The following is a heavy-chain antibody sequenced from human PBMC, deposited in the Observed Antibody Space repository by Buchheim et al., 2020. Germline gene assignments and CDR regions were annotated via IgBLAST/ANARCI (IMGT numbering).Heavy chain of an antibody. Sequence: QVQLQESGPGLVKPSGTLSLTCAVSGGSISSSNWWSWVRQPPGKGLEWIGEIYHSGTTNYNPSLQSRVTISSTKSKKHVSPKLTSVTAADTAVYYCANRIATRAEWFDPWGQGTL. CDR2: IYHSGTT. J-gene: IGHJ5*02. D-gene: IGHD6-6*01. V-gene: IGHV4-4*02. CDR3: ANRIATRAEWFDP. CDR1: GGSISSSNW.